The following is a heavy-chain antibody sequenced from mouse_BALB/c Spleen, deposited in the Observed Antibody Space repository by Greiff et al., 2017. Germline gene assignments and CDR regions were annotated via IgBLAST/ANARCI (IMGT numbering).Heavy chain of an antibody. Sequence: EVQLVESGGGLVQPGGSRKLSCAASGFTFSSFGMHWVRQAPEKGLEWVAYISSGSSTIYYADTVKGRFIISRDNPKNTLFLQMTSLRSEDTAMYCCARTGNSYFDYWGQGTTLTVSS. CDR1: GFTFSSFG. D-gene: IGHD2-1*01. V-gene: IGHV5-17*02. CDR2: ISSGSSTI. CDR3: ARTGNSYFDY. J-gene: IGHJ2*01.